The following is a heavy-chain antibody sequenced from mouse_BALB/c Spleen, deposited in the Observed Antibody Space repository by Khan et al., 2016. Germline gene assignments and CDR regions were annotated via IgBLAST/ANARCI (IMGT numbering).Heavy chain of an antibody. Sequence: QIQLVQSGPELKKPGETVRISCKASGYTLTNYGMNWVKQAPGKGLKWMGWINTYTGEPTYADDFKGRFAFSLETSASTAYLQINNLKNEDTATYFCARPDYGSSRGFAYWGQGTLVTVSA. CDR1: GYTLTNYG. CDR3: ARPDYGSSRGFAY. CDR2: INTYTGEP. V-gene: IGHV9-3-1*01. D-gene: IGHD1-1*01. J-gene: IGHJ3*01.